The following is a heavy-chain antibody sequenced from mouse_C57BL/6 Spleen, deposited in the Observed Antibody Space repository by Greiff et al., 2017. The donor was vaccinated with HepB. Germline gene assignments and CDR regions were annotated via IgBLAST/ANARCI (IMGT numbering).Heavy chain of an antibody. CDR1: GFTFSDYG. D-gene: IGHD1-1*01. CDR3: ARIYYYGSSPWFAY. CDR2: ISSGSSTI. Sequence: EVKVEESGGGLVKPGGSLKLSCAASGFTFSDYGMHWVRQAPEKGLEWVAYISSGSSTIYYADTVKGRFTISRDNAKNTLFLQMTSLRSEDTAMYYCARIYYYGSSPWFAYWGQGTLVTVSA. V-gene: IGHV5-17*01. J-gene: IGHJ3*01.